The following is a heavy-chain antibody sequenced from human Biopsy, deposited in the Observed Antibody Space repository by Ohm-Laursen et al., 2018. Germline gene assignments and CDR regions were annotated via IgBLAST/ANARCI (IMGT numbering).Heavy chain of an antibody. J-gene: IGHJ1*01. V-gene: IGHV4-59*11. Sequence: SETLSLTCTVSGGSFTGHYWTWIRQPPGKGLEWIGHISHTGYTSYKSSPKGRVTISLDTSRKHFSLRLTSLAAADTAVYYCARGSNEYGGLYFPHWGQGTLVTVSS. CDR1: GGSFTGHY. CDR2: ISHTGYT. D-gene: IGHD4-23*01. CDR3: ARGSNEYGGLYFPH.